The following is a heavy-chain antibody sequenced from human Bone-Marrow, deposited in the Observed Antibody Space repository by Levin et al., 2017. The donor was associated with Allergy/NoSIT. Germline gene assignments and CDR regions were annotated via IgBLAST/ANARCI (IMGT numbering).Heavy chain of an antibody. CDR3: ARHYYYYIDV. V-gene: IGHV4-4*02. Sequence: SQTLSLTCVVSGGSVSSDNWWGWVRQSPGKGLEWIAEIHHSGGTNYNPSLKSRVTMSVDKSKNQFSLNLSSVTAADTAVYYCARHYYYYIDVWGKGTTVTVS. J-gene: IGHJ6*03. CDR1: GGSVSSDNW. CDR2: IHHSGGT.